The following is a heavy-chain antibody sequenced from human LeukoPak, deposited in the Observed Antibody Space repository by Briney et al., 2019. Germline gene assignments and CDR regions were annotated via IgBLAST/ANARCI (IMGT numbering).Heavy chain of an antibody. CDR2: ISYDGSNK. V-gene: IGHV3-30*18. D-gene: IGHD6-13*01. CDR3: AKEELAD. CDR1: GFTFSSYG. J-gene: IGHJ4*02. Sequence: GGPLRLSCAASGFTFSSYGMHWVRQAPGKGLEWVAVISYDGSNKYYADSVKGRFTISRDNSKNTLYLQMNSLRAEDTAVYYCAKEELADWGQGTLVTVSS.